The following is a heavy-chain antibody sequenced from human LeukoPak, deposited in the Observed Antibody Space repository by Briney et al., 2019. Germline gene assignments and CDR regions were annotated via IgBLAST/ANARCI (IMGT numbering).Heavy chain of an antibody. CDR1: GFTFSSYS. Sequence: GGSLRLSCAASGFTFSSYSMNWVRQAPGKGLEWVSYIGSSSSSRYYADSVQGRFTISRDNAKNSLYLQMNSLRAEDTAVYYCARRTVTRDWYFDLWGRGTLVTVSS. D-gene: IGHD4-17*01. J-gene: IGHJ2*01. CDR3: ARRTVTRDWYFDL. V-gene: IGHV3-48*04. CDR2: IGSSSSSR.